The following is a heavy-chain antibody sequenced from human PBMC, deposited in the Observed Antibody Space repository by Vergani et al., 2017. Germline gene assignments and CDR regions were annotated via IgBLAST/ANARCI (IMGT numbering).Heavy chain of an antibody. J-gene: IGHJ6*03. CDR1: GYTFTGYY. CDR3: ARDPTGFWSGYYDYYYDYMDV. CDR2: INPNSGGT. D-gene: IGHD3-3*01. Sequence: QVQLVQSGAEVKKPGASVKVSCKASGYTFTGYYMHWVRQAPGQGLEWMGWINPNSGGTNYAQKFQGRVTMTRDTSISTAYMELSRLRSDDTAVYYCARDPTGFWSGYYDYYYDYMDVWGKGTTVTVSS. V-gene: IGHV1-2*02.